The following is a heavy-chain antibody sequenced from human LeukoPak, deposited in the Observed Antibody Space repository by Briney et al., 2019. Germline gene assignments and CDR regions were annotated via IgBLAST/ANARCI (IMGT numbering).Heavy chain of an antibody. V-gene: IGHV3-74*01. J-gene: IGHJ4*02. Sequence: PGGSLRLSCAASGNYWMHWVRQAPGKGLVWVSHINSDGSWTSYADSVKGRFTISKDNAKNTLYLQMNSLRAEDTAVYYCARDWGAEAFDYWGQGTLVTVSS. CDR3: ARDWGAEAFDY. CDR1: GNYW. CDR2: INSDGSWT. D-gene: IGHD6-19*01.